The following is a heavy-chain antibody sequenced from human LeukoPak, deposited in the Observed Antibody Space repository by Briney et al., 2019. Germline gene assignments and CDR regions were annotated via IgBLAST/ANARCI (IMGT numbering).Heavy chain of an antibody. CDR1: GFTFSSYG. V-gene: IGHV3-33*01. Sequence: PERSLRLSCAASGFTFSSYGMHWVRQAPGKGLEWVAVIWYDGSNKDYADSVKGRFTISRDNSKNTLYLQMNSLRVEDTAVYYCARDAPGGRYFDYWGQGILVTVSS. CDR2: IWYDGSNK. CDR3: ARDAPGGRYFDY. J-gene: IGHJ4*02. D-gene: IGHD1-26*01.